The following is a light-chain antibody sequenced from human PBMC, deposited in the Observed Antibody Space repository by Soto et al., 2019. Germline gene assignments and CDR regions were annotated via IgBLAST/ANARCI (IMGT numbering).Light chain of an antibody. J-gene: IGLJ3*02. V-gene: IGLV2-14*01. CDR3: SSYTSSNTLV. CDR2: DVS. Sequence: QSALTQPASVSGSPGQSITISCTGTSSDVGGYNSVSWYQQHPGKAHKLMIYDVSNRPSGVSNRFSGSKSGSTASLTISGLHAEDEADYYCSSYTSSNTLVFGGGTKLTVL. CDR1: SSDVGGYNS.